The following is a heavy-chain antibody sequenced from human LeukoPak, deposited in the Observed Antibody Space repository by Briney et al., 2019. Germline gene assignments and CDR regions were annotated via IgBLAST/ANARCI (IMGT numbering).Heavy chain of an antibody. J-gene: IGHJ5*02. CDR1: DGSIRSFY. CDR3: ARGMGIAPKFDP. Sequence: PSETLSLTCTVSDGSIRSFYWSWIRQPPGKGLEWIGYSYYGGSTNYNPSLKSRVTISVDTSKDQFSLKLSSVTAADTAVYYCARGMGIAPKFDPWGQGTLVTVSS. V-gene: IGHV4-59*08. D-gene: IGHD6-13*01. CDR2: SYYGGST.